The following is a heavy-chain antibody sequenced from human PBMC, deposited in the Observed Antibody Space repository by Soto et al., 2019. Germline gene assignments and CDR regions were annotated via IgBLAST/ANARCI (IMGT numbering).Heavy chain of an antibody. CDR2: IYYSGST. CDR1: GGSISSYY. Sequence: SETLSLTCTVSGGSISSYYWSWIRQPLGKGLEWIGYIYYSGSTNYNPSLKSRVTISVDTSKNQFSLKLSSVTAADTAVYYCARLPIRSNYGNWLDPWGQGTLVTVSS. J-gene: IGHJ5*02. V-gene: IGHV4-59*08. D-gene: IGHD4-4*01. CDR3: ARLPIRSNYGNWLDP.